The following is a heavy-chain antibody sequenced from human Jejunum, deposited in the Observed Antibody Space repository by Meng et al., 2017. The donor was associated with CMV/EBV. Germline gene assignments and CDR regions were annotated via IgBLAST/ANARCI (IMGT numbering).Heavy chain of an antibody. Sequence: ISSSSYYWGCLRQPPGQGLECIGSVFYSGSAYFNPSLRSRVTMPVDTSKNQFSLRLTSVTAADTAAYYCARQNRYCSGGICYRYFDYWGQGALVTVSS. V-gene: IGHV4-39*01. D-gene: IGHD2-15*01. CDR1: ISSSSYY. J-gene: IGHJ4*02. CDR3: ARQNRYCSGGICYRYFDY. CDR2: VFYSGSA.